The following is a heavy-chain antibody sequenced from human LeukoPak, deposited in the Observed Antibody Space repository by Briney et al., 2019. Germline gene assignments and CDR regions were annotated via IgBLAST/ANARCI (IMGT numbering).Heavy chain of an antibody. CDR3: AKDPYSSSSDWYFDL. J-gene: IGHJ2*01. CDR2: INPNSGGT. D-gene: IGHD6-13*01. V-gene: IGHV1-2*02. Sequence: ASVKVSCKASGYTFTGYYMHWVRQAPGQGLDWMGWINPNSGGTNYAQKSQGRVTMTRDTSINTAYMELSRLRSDDTAVYCCAKDPYSSSSDWYFDLWGRGTLVTVSS. CDR1: GYTFTGYY.